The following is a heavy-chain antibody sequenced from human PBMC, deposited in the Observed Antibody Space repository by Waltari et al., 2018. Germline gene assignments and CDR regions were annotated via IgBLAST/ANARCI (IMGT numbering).Heavy chain of an antibody. CDR3: ARDAEVMRAFDI. V-gene: IGHV4-61*09. CDR1: GGSISSGSYY. CDR2: IYTSGST. J-gene: IGHJ3*02. D-gene: IGHD3-16*01. Sequence: QVQLQESGPGLVKPSQTLSLTCTVSGGSISSGSYYWSWIRQPAGKGLEWIGYIYTSGSTNYTPSLKSRVTISVDTSKNQFSLKLSSVTAADTAVYYCARDAEVMRAFDIWGQGTMVTVSS.